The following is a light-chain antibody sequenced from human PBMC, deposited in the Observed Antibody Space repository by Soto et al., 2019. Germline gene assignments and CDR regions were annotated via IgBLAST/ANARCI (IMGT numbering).Light chain of an antibody. Sequence: EIVLTQSPGTLSLSPGERATLSCRASQSVTNNYLAWYQQKPGQAPRLLIYGASSRATGIPDRFSGSGSGTDFTLTISRLEPEDFAVYYCQQYVNWWTFGQGTKVEIK. CDR2: GAS. CDR1: QSVTNNY. J-gene: IGKJ1*01. V-gene: IGKV3-20*01. CDR3: QQYVNWWT.